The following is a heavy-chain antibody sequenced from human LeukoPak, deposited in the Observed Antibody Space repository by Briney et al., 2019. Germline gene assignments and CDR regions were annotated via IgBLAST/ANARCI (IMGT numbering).Heavy chain of an antibody. Sequence: PSETLSLTCTVSGGSISSYYWNWIRQPPGKGLEWIGYISHSGSTNHNPSLKSRVTISVDTSKNQFSLKLNSVTAADTAVYYCAGMRRRDGSGWFDPWGQGTLVTVSS. J-gene: IGHJ5*02. CDR2: ISHSGST. V-gene: IGHV4-59*01. CDR1: GGSISSYY. D-gene: IGHD5-24*01. CDR3: AGMRRRDGSGWFDP.